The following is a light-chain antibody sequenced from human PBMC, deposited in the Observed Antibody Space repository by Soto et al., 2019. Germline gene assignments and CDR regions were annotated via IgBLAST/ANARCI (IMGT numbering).Light chain of an antibody. V-gene: IGKV3-15*01. J-gene: IGKJ1*01. CDR1: HTVTSN. Sequence: EIMMTQSPATLSVSPGERATLSCRASHTVTSNLAWYQQKPGQAPRLLIYGASTRATGIPARFSGSGSWTEFTLTIYSLQSEDFAVYYCQQYNYWPRTFGQGTKVEIK. CDR2: GAS. CDR3: QQYNYWPRT.